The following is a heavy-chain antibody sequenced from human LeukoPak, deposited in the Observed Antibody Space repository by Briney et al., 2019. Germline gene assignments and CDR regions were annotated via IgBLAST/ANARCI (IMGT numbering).Heavy chain of an antibody. Sequence: GGSLRLSCAASGFIFSSHGMNWVRQAPGKGLEWVSGISPSGDITYYADSVKGRFTISRDNSKNTVYLQMDSLRFEDAAVYYCAKLSVWDGSGSYDYWGQGTLVTVSS. CDR2: ISPSGDIT. D-gene: IGHD3-10*01. J-gene: IGHJ4*02. CDR1: GFIFSSHG. CDR3: AKLSVWDGSGSYDY. V-gene: IGHV3-23*01.